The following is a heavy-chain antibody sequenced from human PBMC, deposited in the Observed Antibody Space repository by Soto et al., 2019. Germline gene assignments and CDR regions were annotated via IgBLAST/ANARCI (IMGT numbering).Heavy chain of an antibody. D-gene: IGHD3-9*01. V-gene: IGHV2-70*01. Sequence: SGPPLVNTTHTLTLTCPFCGFSLSTSGMCVSWSRQPPGTCXEWLALIDLDDYKYYSTSLXTRITIXXXTYXNQVVLTRTNMEPVDTAKYYCARSPRPYDILACEYSHYYGMDVGGQGTTVTVS. CDR3: ARSPRPYDILACEYSHYYGMDV. CDR2: IDLDDYK. J-gene: IGHJ6*02. CDR1: GFSLSTSGMC.